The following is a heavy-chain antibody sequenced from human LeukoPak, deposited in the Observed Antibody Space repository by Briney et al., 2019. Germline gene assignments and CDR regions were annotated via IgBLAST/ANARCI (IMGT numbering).Heavy chain of an antibody. J-gene: IGHJ4*02. CDR1: GYTFTGYY. CDR3: ATPERGYSGYDFGS. V-gene: IGHV1-2*02. CDR2: INPNSGGT. Sequence: GASVKVSCKASGYTFTGYYMHWVRQAPGQGLEWMGWINPNSGGTNYAQKFQGRVTMTRDTSISTAYMELSRLRSDDTAVYYCATPERGYSGYDFGSWGRGILVTVSS. D-gene: IGHD5-12*01.